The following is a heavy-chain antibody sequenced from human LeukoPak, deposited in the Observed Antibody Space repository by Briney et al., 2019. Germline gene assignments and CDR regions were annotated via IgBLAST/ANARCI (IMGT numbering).Heavy chain of an antibody. CDR1: GFTFSTYT. CDR3: AKARTPVTSYFDK. Sequence: QPGASLRLSCAASGFTFSTYTMSWVRQAPGKGLEWFSAISGADDGYYADSVKGRFTISRDNSKNTLYLQMKSLRAEDTAVYYCAKARTPVTSYFDKWGQGTLVTVSS. D-gene: IGHD4-23*01. V-gene: IGHV3-23*01. CDR2: ISGADDG. J-gene: IGHJ4*02.